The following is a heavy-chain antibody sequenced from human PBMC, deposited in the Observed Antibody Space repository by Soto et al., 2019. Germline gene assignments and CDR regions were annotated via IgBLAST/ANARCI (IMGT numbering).Heavy chain of an antibody. CDR3: AGGGETRGYFLDSGTGWMDV. J-gene: IGHJ6*02. Sequence: QVQLVQSGAEVKKPGSSVKVSCKASGGTFSSYAISWVRQAPGQGLEWMGGIIPIFGTANYAQKFQGRVTITADESTSTAYWELSSLRSEDTAVYYCAGGGETRGYFLDSGTGWMDVWGQGTTVTVSS. CDR2: IIPIFGTA. D-gene: IGHD2-2*03. CDR1: GGTFSSYA. V-gene: IGHV1-69*12.